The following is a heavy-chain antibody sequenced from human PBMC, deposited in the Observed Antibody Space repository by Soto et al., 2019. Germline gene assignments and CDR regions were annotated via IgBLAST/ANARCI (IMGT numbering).Heavy chain of an antibody. CDR2: INPNSGGT. V-gene: IGHV1-2*02. Sequence: ASVKVSCKASGYTFTGYYMHWVRQAPGQGLEWMGWINPNSGGTNYAQKFQGRVTMTRDTSISTAYMELSRLRSDDTAVYYCARVIVVVPAATYYYYYGMDVWGQGTTVTVSS. D-gene: IGHD2-2*01. CDR1: GYTFTGYY. J-gene: IGHJ6*02. CDR3: ARVIVVVPAATYYYYYGMDV.